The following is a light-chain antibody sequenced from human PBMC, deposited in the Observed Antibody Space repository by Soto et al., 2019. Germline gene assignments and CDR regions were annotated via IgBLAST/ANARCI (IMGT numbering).Light chain of an antibody. CDR1: QSVSSY. J-gene: IGKJ5*01. CDR2: DAS. V-gene: IGKV3-11*01. CDR3: QQRSNWPQIT. Sequence: EIVLTQSPATLSLSPGEGATLSCRASQSVSSYFAWYQQKPGQAPRLLIYDASNRATGSPARFSGSGSGTDFTLTISSLEPEDFAVYYCQQRSNWPQITFGQGTRLDSK.